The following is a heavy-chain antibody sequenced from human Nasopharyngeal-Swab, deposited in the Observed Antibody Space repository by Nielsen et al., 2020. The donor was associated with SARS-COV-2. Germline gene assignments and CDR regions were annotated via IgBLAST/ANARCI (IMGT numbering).Heavy chain of an antibody. J-gene: IGHJ6*02. CDR1: GYTFTSYW. V-gene: IGHV5-10-1*01. CDR3: ARGRPSSGSSAYYYYGMDV. CDR2: TDPSDSYT. Sequence: GASLKISCKGSGYTFTSYWISWVRQMPGKGLEWMGRTDPSDSYTNYNPSFQGHVTISVDKSISTAYLQWSSLKASDTAMYYCARGRPSSGSSAYYYYGMDVWGQGTTVTVSS. D-gene: IGHD1-26*01.